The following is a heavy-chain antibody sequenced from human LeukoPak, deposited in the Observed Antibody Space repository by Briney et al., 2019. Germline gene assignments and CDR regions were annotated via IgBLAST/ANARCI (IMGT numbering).Heavy chain of an antibody. V-gene: IGHV3-23*01. D-gene: IGHD1-20*01. Sequence: GGSLRLSCAASGFTFSNYAMSWVRQAPGKGLEWVSVFSGSGGYTYYADSVKGRFTISRDNSKNTLYLQMNSLRAEDTALYYCAKMHNWNYFDYWGQGTLVTVSS. CDR2: FSGSGGYT. J-gene: IGHJ4*02. CDR3: AKMHNWNYFDY. CDR1: GFTFSNYA.